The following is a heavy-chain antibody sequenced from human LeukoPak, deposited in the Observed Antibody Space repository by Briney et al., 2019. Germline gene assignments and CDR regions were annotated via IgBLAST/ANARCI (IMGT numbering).Heavy chain of an antibody. CDR3: TRADVAAAGNF. CDR1: GFTVSTNH. Sequence: GGSLRLSCAVSGFTVSTNHMSWVRQAPGKGLEWVANIKPDGTENFFVDSLKGRFTISRDNAKNSLYLQMNSLRVEDTAVYYCTRADVAAAGNFWGQGTLVTVSS. CDR2: IKPDGTEN. J-gene: IGHJ4*02. D-gene: IGHD6-13*01. V-gene: IGHV3-7*01.